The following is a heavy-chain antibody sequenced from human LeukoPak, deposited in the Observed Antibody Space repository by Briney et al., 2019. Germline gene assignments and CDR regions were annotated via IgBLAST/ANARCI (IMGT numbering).Heavy chain of an antibody. CDR3: ARSITAIDY. V-gene: IGHV3-30-3*01. J-gene: IGHJ4*02. D-gene: IGHD3-3*01. CDR1: GFTFSSYA. Sequence: GGSLRLSCAASGFTFSSYAMHWVRQAPGKGLEWVAVISYDGSNKYYADSVKGRFTISRDNSKNTLYLQMNSLRAEDTAVYYCARSITAIDYWGQGTLDTVSS. CDR2: ISYDGSNK.